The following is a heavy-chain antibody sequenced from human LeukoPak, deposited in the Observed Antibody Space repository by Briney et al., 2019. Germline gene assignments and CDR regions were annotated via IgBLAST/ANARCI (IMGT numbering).Heavy chain of an antibody. D-gene: IGHD3-3*01. J-gene: IGHJ4*02. CDR1: GFTFSSYA. CDR3: AKLTYYDFWSGYPYGDY. Sequence: GGSLRLSCAASGFTFSSYAMSWVRQAPGKGLEWVSAISGSGGSTYYADSVKGRFTISRDNSKNTLYLQMNSLRAEDTAVYYCAKLTYYDFWSGYPYGDYWGQGTLVTVSS. CDR2: ISGSGGST. V-gene: IGHV3-23*01.